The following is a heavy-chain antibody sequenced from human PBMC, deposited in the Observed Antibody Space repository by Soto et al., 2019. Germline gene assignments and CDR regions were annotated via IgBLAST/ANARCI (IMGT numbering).Heavy chain of an antibody. CDR1: GFTFSSYS. CDR2: ISSSSSYI. CDR3: ARAAGYYDSSGYYLDLYY. V-gene: IGHV3-21*01. Sequence: PGGSLRLSCAASGFTFSSYSMNWVRQAPGKGLEWVSSISSSSSYIYYADSVKGRFTISRDNAKNSLYLQMNGLRAEDTAVYYCARAAGYYDSSGYYLDLYYWGQGTLVTVSS. J-gene: IGHJ4*02. D-gene: IGHD3-22*01.